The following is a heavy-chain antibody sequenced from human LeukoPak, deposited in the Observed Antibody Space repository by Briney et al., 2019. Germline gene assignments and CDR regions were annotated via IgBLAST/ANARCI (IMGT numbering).Heavy chain of an antibody. CDR3: AKDGGPYGGIRGYFDY. CDR1: GFTFDDYA. CDR2: ISWNSGSI. J-gene: IGHJ4*02. Sequence: GRSLRLSCAASGFTFDDYAMHWVRQAPGKGLEWVSGISWNSGSIDYADSVKGRFTISRDNAKKFLFLQMNSLRVEDMALYYCAKDGGPYGGIRGYFDYWGQGTLVTVSS. D-gene: IGHD4-23*01. V-gene: IGHV3-9*03.